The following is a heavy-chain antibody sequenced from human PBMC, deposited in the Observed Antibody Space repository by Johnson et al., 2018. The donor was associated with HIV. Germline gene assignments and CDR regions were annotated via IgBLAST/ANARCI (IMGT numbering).Heavy chain of an antibody. D-gene: IGHD3-22*01. J-gene: IGHJ3*02. V-gene: IGHV3-11*01. Sequence: QVQLVESGGGVVQPGRSLRASCAASGFNLSDYYMRWIRQTPGKGLEWVSASSRRGSTIYYAESVKGRITISRDNSKNTPYLQMNTLKTEDTAVYYCTTLSLITMIVVVIDAFDIWGQGTMVTVSS. CDR1: GFNLSDYY. CDR2: SSRRGSTI. CDR3: TTLSLITMIVVVIDAFDI.